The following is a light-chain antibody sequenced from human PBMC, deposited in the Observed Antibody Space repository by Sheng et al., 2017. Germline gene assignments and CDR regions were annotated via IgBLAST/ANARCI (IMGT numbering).Light chain of an antibody. CDR2: DVT. CDR1: SSDIGDYNY. CDR3: SSYTSKDTLFWV. J-gene: IGLJ3*02. Sequence: QSVLTQPASVSGSPGQSITISCTGTSSDIGDYNYVSWYQKHPNRAPQLIIYDVTNRPSGISNRFSGSKSGYTASLTISGLQAEDEATYYCSSYTSKDTLFWVFGGGTKLTVL. V-gene: IGLV2-14*03.